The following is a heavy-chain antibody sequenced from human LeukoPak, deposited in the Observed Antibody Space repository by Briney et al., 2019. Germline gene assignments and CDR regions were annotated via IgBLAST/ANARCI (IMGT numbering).Heavy chain of an antibody. CDR2: IKQDGSEK. Sequence: PGGSLRLSCAASGFTFSSYWMSWVRQAPGKGLEWVANIKQDGSEKYYVDSVKGRFTISRDNAKNSLYLQMNSLRAEDTALYYCAKGGFAMVRGVIDPWGQGTLVTVSS. V-gene: IGHV3-7*03. CDR1: GFTFSSYW. J-gene: IGHJ5*02. CDR3: AKGGFAMVRGVIDP. D-gene: IGHD3-10*01.